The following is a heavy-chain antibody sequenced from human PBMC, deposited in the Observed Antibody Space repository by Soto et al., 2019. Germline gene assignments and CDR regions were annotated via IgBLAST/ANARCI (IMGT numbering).Heavy chain of an antibody. J-gene: IGHJ5*02. CDR2: IYHSGST. CDR1: GYSIRNGYY. V-gene: IGHV4-38-2*01. D-gene: IGHD2-21*02. Sequence: SETLSLTCAVSGYSIRNGYYWGWIRQPPGKGLEWVGTIYHSGSTYYNPSLKSRVTISVDASENHFSLKLSSVTAADTAVYYCARVGPYCGGDCYSPPPWGQGTLVTVSS. CDR3: ARVGPYCGGDCYSPPP.